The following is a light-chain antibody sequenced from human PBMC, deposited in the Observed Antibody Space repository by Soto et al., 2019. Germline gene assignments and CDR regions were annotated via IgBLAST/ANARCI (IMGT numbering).Light chain of an antibody. CDR3: QQSYSGLVA. CDR1: QSISKS. CDR2: AAS. J-gene: IGKJ1*01. V-gene: IGKV1-39*01. Sequence: DFQVTQSPSSLSASVGDRVTITCRASQSISKSLNWYQQKPGKAPELLIYAASTLQSGVPSRFSGSGSGTDFTHTISSLQPEDSASYYCQQSYSGLVAFGQGTKVDIK.